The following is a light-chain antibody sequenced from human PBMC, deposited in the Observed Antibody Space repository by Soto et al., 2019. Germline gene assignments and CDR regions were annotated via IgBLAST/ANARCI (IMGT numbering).Light chain of an antibody. CDR3: AAWDDSLNGVV. CDR2: SNN. CDR1: SSNIGSNT. V-gene: IGLV1-44*01. J-gene: IGLJ3*02. Sequence: QSVLPQPPSASGTPGQRVTISCSGSSSNIGSNTVNWYQQLPGTAPKLLIYSNNQRPSGVPDRFSGSKSGTSASLAISGLQSVDEADYYCAAWDDSLNGVVFGGGTQLTVL.